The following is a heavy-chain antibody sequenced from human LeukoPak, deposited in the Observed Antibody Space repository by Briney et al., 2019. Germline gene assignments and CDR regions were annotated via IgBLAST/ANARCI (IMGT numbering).Heavy chain of an antibody. CDR1: GFMFASYA. V-gene: IGHV3-23*01. CDR2: ISGGDGIV. J-gene: IGHJ4*02. Sequence: GGSLRLSCAASGFMFASYAMSWFRQAPGKGLEWVAGISGGDGIVYYADSVKGRFTISRDNSKNTLYLQMNRLRVEDTAIYYCAKEFTGGWPFDSWGQGTLVTVSS. D-gene: IGHD6-19*01. CDR3: AKEFTGGWPFDS.